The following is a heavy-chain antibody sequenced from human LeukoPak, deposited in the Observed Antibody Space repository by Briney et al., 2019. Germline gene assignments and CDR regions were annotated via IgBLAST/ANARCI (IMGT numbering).Heavy chain of an antibody. CDR3: ARGYCSSTSCLTGFDY. D-gene: IGHD2-2*01. CDR1: GYTFTSYG. J-gene: IGHJ4*02. V-gene: IGHV1-18*01. Sequence: ASMKVSCKASGYTFTSYGISWVRQAPGQGLEWMGWISAYNGNTNYAQKLQGRVTMTTDTSTSTAYMELRSLRSDDTAVYYCARGYCSSTSCLTGFDYWGQGTLVTVSS. CDR2: ISAYNGNT.